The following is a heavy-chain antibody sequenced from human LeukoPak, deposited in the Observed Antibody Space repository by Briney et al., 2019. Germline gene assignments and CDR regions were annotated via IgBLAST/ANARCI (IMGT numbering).Heavy chain of an antibody. V-gene: IGHV3-30*03. J-gene: IGHJ4*02. CDR3: TTLSPHYYDSRGYFDY. D-gene: IGHD3-22*01. Sequence: PGGSLRLSCAASGFTFSTYGIHWVRQAPGKGLEWVAVISNDGSNKYYVDSVKGRFTISRDNSKNTLYLQMNSLKTEDTAVYYCTTLSPHYYDSRGYFDYWGQGTLVTVSS. CDR2: ISNDGSNK. CDR1: GFTFSTYG.